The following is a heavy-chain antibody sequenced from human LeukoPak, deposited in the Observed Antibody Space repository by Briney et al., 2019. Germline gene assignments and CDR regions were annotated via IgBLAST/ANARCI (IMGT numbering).Heavy chain of an antibody. CDR1: GFTFSSYS. D-gene: IGHD6-19*01. J-gene: IGHJ4*02. Sequence: GGSLRLSCAASGFTFSSYSMNWVRQAPGKGLEWVSFIRSSSSYIYYADSVKGRFTISRDNAKNSLYLQMNSLRAEDTAVYYCARPGIAVAGEFLDYWGQGTLVTVSS. CDR2: IRSSSSYI. CDR3: ARPGIAVAGEFLDY. V-gene: IGHV3-21*01.